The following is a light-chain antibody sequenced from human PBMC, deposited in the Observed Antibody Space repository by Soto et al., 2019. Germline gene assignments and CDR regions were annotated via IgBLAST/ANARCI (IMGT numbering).Light chain of an antibody. CDR1: QSVSSN. CDR3: QQYNNWPLT. CDR2: GAS. Sequence: EIVMTQSPATLSVSPGERATLSCRASQSVSSNLAWYQQKPGQAPRLLIYGASTRATGIPARFSGSWSGAEFTLTISSLPSEDFAVYYCQQYNNWPLTFGPGTKVDI. V-gene: IGKV3-15*01. J-gene: IGKJ3*01.